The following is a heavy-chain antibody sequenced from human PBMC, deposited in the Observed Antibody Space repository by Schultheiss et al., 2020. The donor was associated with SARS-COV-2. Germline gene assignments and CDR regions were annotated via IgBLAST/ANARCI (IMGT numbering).Heavy chain of an antibody. J-gene: IGHJ4*02. Sequence: GGSLRLSCAASGFTFSSYGMHWVRQAPGKGLEWVAVISYDGSNKYYADSVKGRFTISRDNSKNTLYLQMNSLRAEDTAVYYCAKEASPYYYGSGSYSHFDYWGQGTLVTVSS. CDR1: GFTFSSYG. D-gene: IGHD3-10*01. CDR2: ISYDGSNK. CDR3: AKEASPYYYGSGSYSHFDY. V-gene: IGHV3-30*18.